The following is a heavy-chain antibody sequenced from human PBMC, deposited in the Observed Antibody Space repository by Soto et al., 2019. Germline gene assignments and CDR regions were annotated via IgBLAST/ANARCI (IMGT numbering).Heavy chain of an antibody. Sequence: EVQLLESGGDLVQPGGSLRLSCAASGFSFSSYSFTWVRQAPGKGLEWVAGISIGGDKTWHADSVKGRFTISRDNSKNRVYLQMKSLRVDGTAVYYCAKWDGYGNHWGQGTLVTVSS. D-gene: IGHD5-18*01. J-gene: IGHJ5*02. V-gene: IGHV3-23*01. CDR1: GFSFSSYS. CDR2: ISIGGDKT. CDR3: AKWDGYGNH.